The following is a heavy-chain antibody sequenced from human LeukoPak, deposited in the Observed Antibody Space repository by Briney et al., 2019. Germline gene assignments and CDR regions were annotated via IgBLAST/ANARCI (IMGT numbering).Heavy chain of an antibody. J-gene: IGHJ4*02. CDR2: ISENGGTT. D-gene: IGHD1-1*01. Sequence: PGGSLRLSCAASGFTFSSYAMSWLRQPPGKGLERVSAISENGGTTYYADSVKGRSTISRDNSKNTLSLQLNSLRAEDTAVYYCAKEGPTGTTKFDYWGQGTLVTVSS. V-gene: IGHV3-23*01. CDR3: AKEGPTGTTKFDY. CDR1: GFTFSSYA.